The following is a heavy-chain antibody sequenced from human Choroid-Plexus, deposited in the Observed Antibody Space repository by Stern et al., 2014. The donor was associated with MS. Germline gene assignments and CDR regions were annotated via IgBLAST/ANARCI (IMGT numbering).Heavy chain of an antibody. D-gene: IGHD2/OR15-2a*01. V-gene: IGHV3-30*18. CDR3: AKDRQYLTFFFDF. J-gene: IGHJ4*02. CDR1: GFSFSSFG. CDR2: ISYDGSK. Sequence: VKLEESGGGVVQPGRTLRLSCAASGFSFSSFGMHWVRQAPGKGLERVAHISYDGSKDYADSVKGRFAISRDNSKNTLYLQMNTLRAEDSSGYYCAKDRQYLTFFFDFWGQGSLVTVSS.